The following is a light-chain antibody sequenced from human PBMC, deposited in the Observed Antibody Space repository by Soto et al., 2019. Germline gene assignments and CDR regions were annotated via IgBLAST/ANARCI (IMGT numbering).Light chain of an antibody. CDR2: HAS. Sequence: DIQMTQSPSTLSASIGDRVTITCRASQPINNWLAWYQQKPGKAPNLLIYHASNLETGVPSRFSGSAFGTEFTRTISSLQPDAVAPYYCHHYNSYPCTFGQGTKVAIK. J-gene: IGKJ1*01. V-gene: IGKV1-5*01. CDR1: QPINNW. CDR3: HHYNSYPCT.